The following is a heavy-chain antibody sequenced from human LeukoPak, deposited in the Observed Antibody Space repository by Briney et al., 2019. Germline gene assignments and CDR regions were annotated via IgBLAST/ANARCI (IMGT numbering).Heavy chain of an antibody. CDR1: GYTFTSYA. CDR3: ARGNRRILYFGFDP. V-gene: IGHV7-4-1*02. D-gene: IGHD2-8*01. Sequence: ASVKVSCKASGYTFTSYAMNWVRQAPGQGLEWMGWINTNTGNPTYAQGFTGRFVFSLDTSVSTAYLQISSLKAEDTAVYYCARGNRRILYFGFDPWGQGTLVTVSS. J-gene: IGHJ5*02. CDR2: INTNTGNP.